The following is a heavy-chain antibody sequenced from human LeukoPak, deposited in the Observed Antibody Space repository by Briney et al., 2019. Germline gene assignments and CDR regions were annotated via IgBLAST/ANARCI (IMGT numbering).Heavy chain of an antibody. Sequence: GGSLRLSCAASGFTVSSNYMSWVRQAPGKGLEWVSVFYAGGGTFYADSVKGRFTISRDNSKNILYLQMNSLRAEDTAVYYCARDGDSSGYYWYYFDYWGQGTLVTVSS. J-gene: IGHJ4*02. CDR2: FYAGGGT. D-gene: IGHD3-22*01. CDR1: GFTVSSNY. CDR3: ARDGDSSGYYWYYFDY. V-gene: IGHV3-53*05.